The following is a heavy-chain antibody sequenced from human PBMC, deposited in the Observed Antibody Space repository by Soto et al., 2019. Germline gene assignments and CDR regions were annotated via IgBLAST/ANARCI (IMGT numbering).Heavy chain of an antibody. CDR2: ISTSNGAT. CDR3: ARDVGYSYGYGYGY. J-gene: IGHJ4*02. CDR1: GYTFTANG. Sequence: QVQLVQSGAEVKKPGASVTVSCKASGYTFTANGVSWVRQAPGHGLEWIGWISTSNGATNYAHSLQGRITMTTDTSTSTAYLEVRSPRSDDTAVYWCARDVGYSYGYGYGYWGQGTLVTVSS. V-gene: IGHV1-18*04. D-gene: IGHD5-18*01.